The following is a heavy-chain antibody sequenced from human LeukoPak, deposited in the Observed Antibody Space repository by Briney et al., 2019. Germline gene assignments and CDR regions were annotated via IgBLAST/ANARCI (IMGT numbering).Heavy chain of an antibody. Sequence: QPGGSLRLSCAASGFIFSSYAMSWVRQAPGKGLEWVSGISGSGGSTYYADSVKGRFTISRDNSKNTLYLQMNSLRAEDTAVYYCAIQGGYSYGSRPRELHYYFDYWGRGTLVTVSS. D-gene: IGHD5-18*01. CDR3: AIQGGYSYGSRPRELHYYFDY. CDR1: GFIFSSYA. V-gene: IGHV3-23*01. CDR2: ISGSGGST. J-gene: IGHJ4*02.